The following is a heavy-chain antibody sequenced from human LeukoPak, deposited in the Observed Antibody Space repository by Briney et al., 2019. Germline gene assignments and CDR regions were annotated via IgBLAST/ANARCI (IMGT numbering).Heavy chain of an antibody. CDR2: ISGSGGST. J-gene: IGHJ4*02. CDR1: GFTFSSYA. CDR3: AKGKDRSSSPGRHYFDY. D-gene: IGHD6-13*01. Sequence: GGSLRLSCAASGFTFSSYAMSWVRQAPGKGLEWVSAISGSGGSTYYADSVKGRFTISRDNSKNTLYLQMNSLRAEDTAVYYCAKGKDRSSSPGRHYFDYWGQGTLVTVSS. V-gene: IGHV3-23*01.